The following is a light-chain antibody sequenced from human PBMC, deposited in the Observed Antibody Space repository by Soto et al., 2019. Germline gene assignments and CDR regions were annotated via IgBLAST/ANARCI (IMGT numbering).Light chain of an antibody. CDR1: QSVSSY. V-gene: IGKV3-11*01. Sequence: EFVLTQSPATLSLSPGERATLSCRASQSVSSYLAWYQQKPGQAPRLLIYDVSNRATGTPARFSGSGSGTDFTLTTSSLEPEDFAVYYCQQRGTFGGGTKVEI. CDR3: QQRGT. J-gene: IGKJ4*01. CDR2: DVS.